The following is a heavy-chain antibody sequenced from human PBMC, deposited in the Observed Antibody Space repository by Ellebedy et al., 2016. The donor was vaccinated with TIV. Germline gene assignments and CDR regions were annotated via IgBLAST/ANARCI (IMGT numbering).Heavy chain of an antibody. CDR3: ARRSSGYCVGVKCTTDFDY. J-gene: IGHJ4*02. D-gene: IGHD2-2*03. Sequence: GESLKISXAASGFTFSSYSMTWVRQAPGKGLEWVSSISGRGTYIYYTDSVKGRFTISRNNAKNSLYLQMNSLRAEDTGVYYCARRSSGYCVGVKCTTDFDYWGQGTLVTVSS. CDR2: ISGRGTYI. V-gene: IGHV3-21*01. CDR1: GFTFSSYS.